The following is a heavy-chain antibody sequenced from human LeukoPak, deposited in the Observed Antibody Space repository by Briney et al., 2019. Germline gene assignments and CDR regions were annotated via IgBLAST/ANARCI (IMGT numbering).Heavy chain of an antibody. V-gene: IGHV3-21*01. CDR2: ISSSSSYI. Sequence: GGSLRLSCAASGFTFSSYSMNWVRQAPGKGLEWVSSISSSSSYIYYADSVKGRFTISRDNAKNSLYLQMNSLRAEDTAVYYCARDPIRVLSSGWANGALDIWGQGTMVTVSS. D-gene: IGHD6-19*01. CDR1: GFTFSSYS. CDR3: ARDPIRVLSSGWANGALDI. J-gene: IGHJ3*02.